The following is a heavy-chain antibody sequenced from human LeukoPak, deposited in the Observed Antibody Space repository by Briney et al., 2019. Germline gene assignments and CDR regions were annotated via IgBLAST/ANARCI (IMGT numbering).Heavy chain of an antibody. J-gene: IGHJ6*03. D-gene: IGHD3-10*01. CDR2: INHSGST. Sequence: SETLSLTCAVYGGSFSGYYWSWIRQPPGKGLEWIGEINHSGSTNYNPSLKSRVTISVDTSKNQFSLKLSSVTAADTAVYYCARLAVRGVPYYYYYMDVWGRGTTVTISS. CDR1: GGSFSGYY. V-gene: IGHV4-34*01. CDR3: ARLAVRGVPYYYYYMDV.